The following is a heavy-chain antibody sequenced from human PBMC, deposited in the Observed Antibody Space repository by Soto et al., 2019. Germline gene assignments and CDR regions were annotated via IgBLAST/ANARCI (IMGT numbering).Heavy chain of an antibody. J-gene: IGHJ6*02. CDR1: GGTFSSYA. V-gene: IGHV1-69*06. D-gene: IGHD2-2*01. CDR2: IIPIFGTA. CDR3: ARSVPAKTYYYGMDV. Sequence: ASVKVSCKASGGTFSSYAISWVRQAPGQGLEWMGGIIPIFGTANYAQKFQGRVTITADKSTSTAYMELSSLRSEDTAVYYCARSVPAKTYYYGMDVWRQGTTVTVSS.